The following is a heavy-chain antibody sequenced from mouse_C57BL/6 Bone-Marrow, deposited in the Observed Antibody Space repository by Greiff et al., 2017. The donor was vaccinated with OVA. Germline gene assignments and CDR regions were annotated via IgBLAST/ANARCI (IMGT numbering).Heavy chain of an antibody. V-gene: IGHV1-82*01. J-gene: IGHJ2*01. CDR2: IYPGDGDT. CDR3: ASFYYYGSSYYFDY. CDR1: GYAFSSSW. D-gene: IGHD1-1*01. Sequence: QVQLQQSGPELVKPGASVKISCKASGYAFSSSWMNWVKQRPGEGLEWIGRIYPGDGDTNYNGKFKGKATLTADKSSSTAYMQLSSLTSEDSAVYFCASFYYYGSSYYFDYWGQGTTLTVSS.